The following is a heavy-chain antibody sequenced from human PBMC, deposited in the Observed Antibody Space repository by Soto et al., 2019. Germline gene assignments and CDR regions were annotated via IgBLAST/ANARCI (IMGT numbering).Heavy chain of an antibody. V-gene: IGHV5-51*01. CDR1: GYTFTNYW. Sequence: GESLKISCKAIGYTFTNYWIGWVRQTPGKGLEWMGIIFPGDSDTRYNPSFEGQVTVSADESISTTYLQWNTLKASDTAMYYCVRPNFGALTHFDFWGQGTLVTVSS. CDR3: VRPNFGALTHFDF. D-gene: IGHD3-16*01. J-gene: IGHJ4*02. CDR2: IFPGDSDT.